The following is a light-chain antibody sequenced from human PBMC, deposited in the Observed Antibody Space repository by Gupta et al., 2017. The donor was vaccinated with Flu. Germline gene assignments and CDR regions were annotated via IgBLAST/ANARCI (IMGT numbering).Light chain of an antibody. J-gene: IGLJ3*02. CDR1: SSDFGSYNR. CDR2: EVT. CDR3: SSFTSTNTWV. V-gene: IGLV2-18*02. Sequence: QSALTQPASVSGSPGQSITISCTGTSSDFGSYNRVSWYQQDPGTAPKLMISEVTRRPSGVPDRFSGSKSGNTASLTISGLQAEDEADYYCSSFTSTNTWVFGGGTKLTVL.